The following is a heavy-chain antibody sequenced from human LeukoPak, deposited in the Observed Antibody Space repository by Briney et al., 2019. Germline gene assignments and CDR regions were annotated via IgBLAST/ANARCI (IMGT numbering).Heavy chain of an antibody. CDR3: ARDRDYVTPYWYFDL. CDR2: IYTSGST. V-gene: IGHV4-4*07. D-gene: IGHD4-17*01. Sequence: WETLSLTCTVSGGSISSYYWSWIRQPAGKGLEWIGRIYTSGSTNYNPSLKSRVTMSVDTSKNQFSLKLSSVTAADTAVYYCARDRDYVTPYWYFDLWGRGTLVTVSS. CDR1: GGSISSYY. J-gene: IGHJ2*01.